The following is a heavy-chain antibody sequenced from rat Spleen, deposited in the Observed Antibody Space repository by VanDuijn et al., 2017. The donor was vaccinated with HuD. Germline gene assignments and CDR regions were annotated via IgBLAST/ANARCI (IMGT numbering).Heavy chain of an antibody. V-gene: IGHV2-63*01. CDR1: GFSLIRYN. D-gene: IGHD1-2*01. CDR2: MRYNGDP. Sequence: QVQLKESGPGLVQPSQTLSLTCTVSGFSLIRYNVHWVRQPPGKGLEWMGRMRYNGDPSYNSALKSRLSISRDTSKNQVFLKMNSLQTDDTGTYYCTRDLYYYSSYTPDWFAYWGQGTLVTVSS. J-gene: IGHJ3*01. CDR3: TRDLYYYSSYTPDWFAY.